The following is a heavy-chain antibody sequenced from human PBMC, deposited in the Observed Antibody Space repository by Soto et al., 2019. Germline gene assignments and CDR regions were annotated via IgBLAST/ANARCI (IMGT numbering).Heavy chain of an antibody. V-gene: IGHV4-31*03. Sequence: QVQLQESGPELVKPSQTLSLTCTVSGGSISSGGYYWSWIRQHPGKGLEWIGYIYYSESTYYNPSPKSRVTISVDTSKNQISLKLSSVTAADTAVYYCARSPEATVTTFDYWGQGTLVTVSS. CDR2: IYYSEST. D-gene: IGHD4-17*01. J-gene: IGHJ4*02. CDR3: ARSPEATVTTFDY. CDR1: GGSISSGGYY.